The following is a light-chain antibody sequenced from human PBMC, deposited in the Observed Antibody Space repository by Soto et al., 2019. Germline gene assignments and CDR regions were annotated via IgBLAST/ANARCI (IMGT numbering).Light chain of an antibody. V-gene: IGLV2-14*01. CDR3: SSHSSSSTLGV. J-gene: IGLJ3*02. CDR2: EVT. Sequence: QSALTQPASVSGSPGQSITISCSGTRSDIGIFNYVSWYQQHPGKAPKLIIYEVTNRPSGVSDRFSGSKSGNTASLNSSGLQADDEADYYCSSHSSSSTLGVFGGGTKLTVL. CDR1: RSDIGIFNY.